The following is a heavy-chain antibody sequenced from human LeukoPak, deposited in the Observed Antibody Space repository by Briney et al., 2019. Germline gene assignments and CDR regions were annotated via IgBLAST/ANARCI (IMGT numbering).Heavy chain of an antibody. CDR1: GFSFSSYA. D-gene: IGHD5-18*01. CDR3: ALSQGRQLWLLY. CDR2: ISGSGGGT. Sequence: PGGSLRLSCAASGFSFSSYAMNWVRQAPGKGLEWVSAISGSGGGTYYADSVKGRFTISRDNSKNTLYLQMNSLRAEDTAVYYCALSQGRQLWLLYWGQGTLVTVSS. J-gene: IGHJ4*02. V-gene: IGHV3-23*01.